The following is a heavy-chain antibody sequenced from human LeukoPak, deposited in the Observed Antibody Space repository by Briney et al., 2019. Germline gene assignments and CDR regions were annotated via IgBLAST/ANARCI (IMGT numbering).Heavy chain of an antibody. V-gene: IGHV3-23*01. Sequence: GGSLRLSCAASGFTFSSYALSWVRPAPGKGLEWVSAISGSGGSTYYADSVKGRFTISRDNSKNTLYLQMNSLRAEDTAVYYCAKEPSRGTYGKFDYWGQGTLVTVSS. CDR2: ISGSGGST. D-gene: IGHD1-14*01. CDR1: GFTFSSYA. J-gene: IGHJ4*02. CDR3: AKEPSRGTYGKFDY.